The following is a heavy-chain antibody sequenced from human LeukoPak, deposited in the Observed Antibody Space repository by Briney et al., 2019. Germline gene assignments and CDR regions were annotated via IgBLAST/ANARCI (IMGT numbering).Heavy chain of an antibody. CDR3: ARLKDDVTKFDS. CDR1: GFTFRSYW. V-gene: IGHV3-7*01. D-gene: IGHD2-8*01. J-gene: IGHJ4*02. CDR2: IKQDGSQI. Sequence: GGSLRLSCVGSGFTFRSYWMSWVRQAPGKGLEWVANIKQDGSQIHYADSVKGRFTISRDNAKNSLFLQMNSLRVEDTAVYYCARLKDDVTKFDSWGQGTLVTVSS.